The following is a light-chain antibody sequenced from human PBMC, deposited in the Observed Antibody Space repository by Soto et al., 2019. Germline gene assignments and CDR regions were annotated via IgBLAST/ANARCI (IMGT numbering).Light chain of an antibody. V-gene: IGKV1-33*01. CDR2: DAS. J-gene: IGKJ5*01. Sequence: IQMTQSPSSLSASVGDRVTTTCQASQDISNYLNWYQQKPGKAPKLLISDASRLETGVPSRFSGRGSGTDFTFTIRSLQPEDIATYYCQQYHSLITFGRGTRLEIK. CDR1: QDISNY. CDR3: QQYHSLIT.